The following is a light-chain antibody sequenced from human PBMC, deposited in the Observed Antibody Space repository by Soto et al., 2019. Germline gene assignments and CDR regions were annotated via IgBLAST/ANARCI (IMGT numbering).Light chain of an antibody. CDR2: DVS. J-gene: IGLJ2*01. CDR3: SSYTSSSTLGV. CDR1: RSDVGGYHY. Sequence: QSALTQPASVSGSPGQSITISCTGTRSDVGGYHYVSWYQQHPGKAPKLMIYDVSNRPSGVSNRFSGSKSGNTASLTISGLQAEDEADYYCSSYTSSSTLGVFGEGTKLTVL. V-gene: IGLV2-14*01.